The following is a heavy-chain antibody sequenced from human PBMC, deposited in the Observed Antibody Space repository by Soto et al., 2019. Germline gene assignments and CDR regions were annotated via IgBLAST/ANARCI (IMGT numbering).Heavy chain of an antibody. CDR1: WVTIVDPG. CDR3: AKRSSSSTFDY. J-gene: IGHJ4*02. D-gene: IGHD6-6*01. CDR2: ISGSDDST. V-gene: IGHV3-23*01. Sequence: WGLPRPSQGAPWVTIVDPGSSRVLQAPGKGLEWVSVISGSDDSTYYADSVKGRFTISRDNSKNTLYLQMNSLRAEDTAVYYCAKRSSSSTFDYWGQGTLVTVSS.